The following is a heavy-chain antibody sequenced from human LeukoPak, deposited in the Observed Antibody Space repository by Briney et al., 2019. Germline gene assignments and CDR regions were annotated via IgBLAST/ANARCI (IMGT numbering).Heavy chain of an antibody. J-gene: IGHJ3*02. Sequence: PSETLSLTCTVSGGSISSYYWSWIRQPPGKGLEWIGYIYYSGSTNYNPSLKSRVTISVDTSKNQFSLKLSSVTAADTAVYYCARHSPAYCGGDCYSDAFDIWGQGTMVTVSS. D-gene: IGHD2-21*02. V-gene: IGHV4-59*08. CDR2: IYYSGST. CDR1: GGSISSYY. CDR3: ARHSPAYCGGDCYSDAFDI.